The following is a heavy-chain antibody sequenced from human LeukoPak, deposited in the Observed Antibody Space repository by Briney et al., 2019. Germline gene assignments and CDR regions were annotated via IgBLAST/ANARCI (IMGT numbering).Heavy chain of an antibody. J-gene: IGHJ5*02. D-gene: IGHD4/OR15-4a*01. Sequence: PGGSLRLSCVASGFTFTSNWMHWVRQGPGKGLVWVSRINRDGSTNYADSVKGRFTISRDSAKNTLYLQMNSLSAEDTAVYYCVSEGGDYGDPWGQGTLVTVSS. CDR2: INRDGST. CDR1: GFTFTSNW. CDR3: VSEGGDYGDP. V-gene: IGHV3-74*01.